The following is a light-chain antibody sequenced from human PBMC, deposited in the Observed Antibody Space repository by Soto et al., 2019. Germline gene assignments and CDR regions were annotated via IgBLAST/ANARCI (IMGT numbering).Light chain of an antibody. Sequence: EIVLTQSPGTLSVSPGERATLSCRASQTVSSTYLAWYRQKPGQAPRLLMYGTSSRASDIPDRFSGSGSGTDFTLTINRLGPEDFAVYYCHQYGTSPYTFGQGTKLEIK. CDR2: GTS. J-gene: IGKJ2*01. CDR3: HQYGTSPYT. V-gene: IGKV3-20*01. CDR1: QTVSSTY.